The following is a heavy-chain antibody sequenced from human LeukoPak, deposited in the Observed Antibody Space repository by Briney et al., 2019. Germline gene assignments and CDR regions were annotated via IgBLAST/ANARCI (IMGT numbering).Heavy chain of an antibody. CDR2: VYYTGDT. CDR3: ARGAAGATYGYFDY. CDR1: GASISSDYW. J-gene: IGHJ4*02. Sequence: SETLSLTCAVSGASISSDYWWTWVRQPPGKGLEWIGEVYYTGDTNYNPSLKSRVTISADTSKNQFSLRLTSVTAADTAVYYCARGAAGATYGYFDYWGRGTVVSVSS. D-gene: IGHD6-13*01. V-gene: IGHV4-4*02.